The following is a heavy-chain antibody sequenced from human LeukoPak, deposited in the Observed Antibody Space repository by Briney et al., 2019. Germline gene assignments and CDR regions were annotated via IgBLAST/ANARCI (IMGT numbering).Heavy chain of an antibody. Sequence: PGGSLRLSCEASGFIFSSYAMTWVRQAPGKGLEWVSSISGSDGSTYYADSVKGRFTISRDTSRNTLYLQMNSLRADDTAVYFCAKCQSSSSYLEWVLQTYYFDYWGQGTLVTVSS. V-gene: IGHV3-23*01. CDR1: GFIFSSYA. J-gene: IGHJ4*02. CDR2: ISGSDGST. D-gene: IGHD3-3*02. CDR3: AKCQSSSSYLEWVLQTYYFDY.